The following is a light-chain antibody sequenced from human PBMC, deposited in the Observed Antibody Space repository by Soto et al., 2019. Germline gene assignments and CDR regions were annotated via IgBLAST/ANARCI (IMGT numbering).Light chain of an antibody. CDR3: SSYTSTTTPV. J-gene: IGLJ3*02. Sequence: QLVLTQPASVSGSPGQSITISCTGTSSDIGGYNYVSWYQQHPGKAPKLMVYEVINRPSGVSNRFSGSKSGSTASLIISGLQAEDEADYYCSSYTSTTTPVFGGGTKLTVL. CDR1: SSDIGGYNY. V-gene: IGLV2-14*01. CDR2: EVI.